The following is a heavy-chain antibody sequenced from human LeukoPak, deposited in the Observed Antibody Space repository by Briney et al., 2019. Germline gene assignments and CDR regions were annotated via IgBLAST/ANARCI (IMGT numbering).Heavy chain of an antibody. CDR2: FDPEDGET. V-gene: IGHV1-24*01. J-gene: IGHJ4*02. D-gene: IGHD1-1*01. Sequence: ASMKVGCKVSGYTVAELSRYWVRPAPGKGLEWMGGFDPEDGETIYAQKFQGRVTMTEDTSTDTAYMELSSLRSEDTAVYYCATGYNWSFGYWGQGTLVTVSS. CDR3: ATGYNWSFGY. CDR1: GYTVAELS.